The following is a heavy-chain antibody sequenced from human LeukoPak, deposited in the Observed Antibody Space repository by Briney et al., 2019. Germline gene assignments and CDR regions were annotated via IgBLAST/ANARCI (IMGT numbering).Heavy chain of an antibody. CDR1: GITLSNYG. Sequence: GGSLRLSCAVSGITLSNYGMSWVRQAPGKGLEWVAGISDSGGSTNYADSAKGRFTISRDNPKNTLYLQMNSLRAEDTAVYFCAKRGVVIRVILVGFHKEAYYFDSWGQGALVTVSS. J-gene: IGHJ4*02. CDR2: ISDSGGST. CDR3: AKRGVVIRVILVGFHKEAYYFDS. V-gene: IGHV3-23*01. D-gene: IGHD3-22*01.